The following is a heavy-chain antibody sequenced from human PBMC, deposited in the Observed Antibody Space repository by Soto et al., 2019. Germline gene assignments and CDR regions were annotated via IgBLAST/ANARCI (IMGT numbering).Heavy chain of an antibody. CDR2: MNPNSGNT. CDR1: GYTFTSYY. Sequence: ASVKVSCKASGYTFTSYYINWVLEATGQGLEWMGWMNPNSGNTGYAQKFQGRVTMTRNTSISTAYMELSSLRSEDTAVYYCARVGDCAAARQRRAFDIWGQGTMVTVSS. J-gene: IGHJ3*02. CDR3: ARVGDCAAARQRRAFDI. V-gene: IGHV1-8*01. D-gene: IGHD6-13*01.